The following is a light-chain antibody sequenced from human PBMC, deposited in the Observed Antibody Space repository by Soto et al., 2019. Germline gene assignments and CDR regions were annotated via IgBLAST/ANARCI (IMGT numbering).Light chain of an antibody. CDR1: QSVSNNY. J-gene: IGKJ1*01. Sequence: EIVLTQSPGTLSLSPGERATLSCRASQSVSNNYVAWYQQKPGQPPRLLIHDASNRATGIPDRFSGSGSGTDFTLTISRLEPEDCAVYYCQQWGHSPLTFGQGTKVDIK. V-gene: IGKV3-20*01. CDR3: QQWGHSPLT. CDR2: DAS.